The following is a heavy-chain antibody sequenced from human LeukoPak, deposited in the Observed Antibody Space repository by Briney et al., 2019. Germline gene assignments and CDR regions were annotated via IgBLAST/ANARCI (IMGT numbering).Heavy chain of an antibody. CDR2: IIPIFGTA. CDR1: GGTFSSYA. CDR3: AREMRFGELYYYYYGVDV. D-gene: IGHD3-10*01. J-gene: IGHJ6*04. Sequence: SVKVSCKASGGTFSSYAISWVRQAPGQGLEWMGGIIPIFGTANYAQKFQGRVTITADESTSTAYMELSSLRSEDTAVYYCAREMRFGELYYYYYGVDVWGKGTTVTVSS. V-gene: IGHV1-69*01.